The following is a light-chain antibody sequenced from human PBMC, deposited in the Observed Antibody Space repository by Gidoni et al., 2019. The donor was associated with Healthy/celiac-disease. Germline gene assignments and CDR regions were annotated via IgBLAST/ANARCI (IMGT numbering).Light chain of an antibody. Sequence: DIVMSQSPLSLPVTPGEPASISCRSSQSLLHSNGYNYLDWYLQKPGQSPQLLIYLGSNLASGVPDRFSGSGSGTDFTLKISRVEAEDVGVYYCMQAQQTPLTFXGXTKVEIK. J-gene: IGKJ4*01. V-gene: IGKV2-28*01. CDR3: MQAQQTPLT. CDR1: QSLLHSNGYNY. CDR2: LGS.